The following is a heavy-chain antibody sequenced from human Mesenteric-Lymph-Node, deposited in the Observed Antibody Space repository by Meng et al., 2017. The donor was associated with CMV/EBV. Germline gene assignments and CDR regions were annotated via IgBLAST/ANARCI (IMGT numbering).Heavy chain of an antibody. D-gene: IGHD3-10*01. J-gene: IGHJ4*02. V-gene: IGHV3-48*04. CDR1: GFTFSSYS. Sequence: GESLKISCAASGFTFSSYSMNWVRQAPGKGLEWVSYISSSSSTIYYADSVKGRFTISRDNAKNSLCLQTNSLRAEDTAVYYCARRRGSGSWDSWGQGTLVTVSS. CDR3: ARRRGSGSWDS. CDR2: ISSSSSTI.